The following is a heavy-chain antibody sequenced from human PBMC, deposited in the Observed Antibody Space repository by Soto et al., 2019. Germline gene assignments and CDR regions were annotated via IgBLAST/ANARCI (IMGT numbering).Heavy chain of an antibody. D-gene: IGHD6-13*01. CDR2: ISSSSSYI. CDR3: AREGSSTHYYYYGMDV. CDR1: GFTFSDYY. Sequence: QVQLVESGGGLVKPGGSLRLSCAASGFTFSDYYMSWIRQAPGKGLEWVSYISSSSSYIYYADSVKGRFTISRDNAKNSLYLQMNSLRAEDTAVYYCAREGSSTHYYYYGMDVWGQGTTVTVSS. J-gene: IGHJ6*02. V-gene: IGHV3-11*06.